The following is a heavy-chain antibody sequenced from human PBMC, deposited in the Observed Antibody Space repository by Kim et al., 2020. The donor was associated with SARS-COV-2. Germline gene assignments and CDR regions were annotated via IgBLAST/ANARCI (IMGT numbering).Heavy chain of an antibody. D-gene: IGHD1-26*01. J-gene: IGHJ4*02. CDR3: ARGARSGSYHFDY. Sequence: YAQEFQGRVTMTRDTSTSTVYMELSSLRSEDTAVYYCARGARSGSYHFDYWGQGTLVTVSS. V-gene: IGHV1-46*01.